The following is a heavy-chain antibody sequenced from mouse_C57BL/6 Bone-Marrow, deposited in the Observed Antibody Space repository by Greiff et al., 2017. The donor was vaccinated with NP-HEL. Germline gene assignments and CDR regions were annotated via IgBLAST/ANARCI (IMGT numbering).Heavy chain of an antibody. V-gene: IGHV5-17*01. D-gene: IGHD2-12*01. Sequence: EVKLMESGGGLVKPGGSLKLSCAASGFTFSDYGMHWVRQAPEKGLEWVAYISSGSSTIYYADTVKGRFTISRDNAKNTLFLQMTSLRSEDTAMYYCARRYRGLYYYAMDYRGQGTSVTVSS. CDR2: ISSGSSTI. CDR3: ARRYRGLYYYAMDY. CDR1: GFTFSDYG. J-gene: IGHJ4*01.